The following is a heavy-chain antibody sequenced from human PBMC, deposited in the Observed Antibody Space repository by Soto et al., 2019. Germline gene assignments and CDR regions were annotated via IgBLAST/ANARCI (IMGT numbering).Heavy chain of an antibody. D-gene: IGHD5-18*01. CDR1: GFTFSDSA. J-gene: IGHJ4*02. CDR2: IRSKVNTYAT. CDR3: TRRRDWTAMDPLDY. V-gene: IGHV3-73*02. Sequence: EVQLVESGGGLVQPGGSLKLSCVASGFTFSDSAMHWVRQASGKGLEWVGRIRSKVNTYATAYAASVKGRFTISRDHSMNTAYLQMNSLKTEDTAVYYCTRRRDWTAMDPLDYWGQGTLVTVSS.